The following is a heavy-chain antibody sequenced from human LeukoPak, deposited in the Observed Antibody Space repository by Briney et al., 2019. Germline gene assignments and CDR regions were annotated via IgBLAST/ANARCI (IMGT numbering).Heavy chain of an antibody. Sequence: ASVKVSCKASGYTFNVYFMQWVRQAPGQGLEWMGWINPNSGGTNYAQKFQGRVTMTLDTSNSAAYMELTSLPPDDTAIYYCASGRGSGSLRWGQGTLVTVSS. D-gene: IGHD1-26*01. J-gene: IGHJ4*02. CDR1: GYTFNVYF. CDR3: ASGRGSGSLR. V-gene: IGHV1-2*02. CDR2: INPNSGGT.